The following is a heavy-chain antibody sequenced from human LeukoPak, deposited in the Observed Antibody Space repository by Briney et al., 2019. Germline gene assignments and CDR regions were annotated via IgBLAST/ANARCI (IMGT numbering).Heavy chain of an antibody. D-gene: IGHD4-11*01. CDR3: ASNFGEDYSNPFDY. Sequence: GASVKVSCKAFGYIFTNFGITWVRQAPGQGLEWMGWISAYNGDIKYGQSFQGRVTMTTDTSTNTAYMGLRSLRSDDTAVYYCASNFGEDYSNPFDYWGQGTLVTVSS. CDR1: GYIFTNFG. J-gene: IGHJ4*02. CDR2: ISAYNGDI. V-gene: IGHV1-18*01.